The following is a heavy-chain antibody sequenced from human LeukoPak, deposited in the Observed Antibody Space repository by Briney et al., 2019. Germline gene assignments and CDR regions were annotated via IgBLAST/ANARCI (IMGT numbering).Heavy chain of an antibody. Sequence: SETLSLTCTVSGGSISSTNCCWGWIRQPPGKGLEWIGYIYYSGSTYYNPSLKSRVTISVDTSKNQFSLKLSSVTAADTAVYYCASWGGEMTTGTNWAYWGQGTLVTVSS. J-gene: IGHJ4*02. D-gene: IGHD4-17*01. CDR3: ASWGGEMTTGTNWAY. V-gene: IGHV4-31*03. CDR1: GGSISSTNCC. CDR2: IYYSGST.